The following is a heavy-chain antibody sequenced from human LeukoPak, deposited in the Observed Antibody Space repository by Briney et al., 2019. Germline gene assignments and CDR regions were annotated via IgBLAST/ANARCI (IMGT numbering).Heavy chain of an antibody. V-gene: IGHV2-5*02. CDR3: AHRRVGIQPFDY. CDR2: IYWDDDK. Sequence: SGPTLVKPTQTLTLTCTFSGFSFSTSGVGVGWIGQTPGKALEWLALIYWDDDKRYNPSLKSRLTITKDTSKNQVVLTVTNMDPVDTATYYCAHRRVGIQPFDYWGQGTLVTVSS. D-gene: IGHD5-18*01. J-gene: IGHJ4*02. CDR1: GFSFSTSGVG.